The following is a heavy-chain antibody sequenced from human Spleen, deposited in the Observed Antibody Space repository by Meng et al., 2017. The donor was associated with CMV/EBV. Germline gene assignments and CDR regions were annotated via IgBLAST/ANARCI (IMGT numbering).Heavy chain of an antibody. CDR3: VRSGDWNYGKLADL. D-gene: IGHD1-7*01. Sequence: SETLSLTCTVSGGSISHSFYYWGWIRQSPGKGLEWVASLYYTGSTYYNPSLKNRVTISVDTSKNQFSLTVRTVAAADTAVYYCVRSGDWNYGKLADLWGQGTLVTVSS. V-gene: IGHV4-39*07. J-gene: IGHJ5*02. CDR2: LYYTGST. CDR1: GGSISHSFYY.